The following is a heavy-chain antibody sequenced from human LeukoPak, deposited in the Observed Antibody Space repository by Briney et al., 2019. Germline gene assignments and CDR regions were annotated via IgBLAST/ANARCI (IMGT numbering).Heavy chain of an antibody. CDR3: ATLDWGPDY. Sequence: GGSLRLSCTASGFTFGDYAMSWVRQAPGKGLEWVSYISNSGSIIHYADSLKGRFTISRDNANNSLFLQMNRLRVEDTAVYYCATLDWGPDYWGQGTLVTVSS. V-gene: IGHV3-48*03. CDR2: ISNSGSII. CDR1: GFTFGDYA. J-gene: IGHJ4*02. D-gene: IGHD3/OR15-3a*01.